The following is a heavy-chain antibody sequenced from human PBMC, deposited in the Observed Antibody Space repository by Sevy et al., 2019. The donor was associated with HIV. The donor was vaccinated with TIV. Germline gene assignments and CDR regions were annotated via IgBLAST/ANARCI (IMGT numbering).Heavy chain of an antibody. V-gene: IGHV3-7*01. CDR3: AHETIGRFDS. D-gene: IGHD3-16*01. CDR1: GFTFGVYW. J-gene: IGHJ4*02. Sequence: GGSLRLSCAASGFTFGVYWMNWVRQAPGKGLEWVANINGDGSDKHYVDSVEGRFTISRDNGKNLLYLQMNSLRVEDTAVYYCAHETIGRFDSWGQGTLVTVSS. CDR2: INGDGSDK.